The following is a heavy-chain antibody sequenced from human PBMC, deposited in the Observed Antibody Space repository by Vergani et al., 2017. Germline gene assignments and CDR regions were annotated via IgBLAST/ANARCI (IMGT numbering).Heavy chain of an antibody. CDR1: GFSFGDYA. J-gene: IGHJ4*02. CDR3: SRGRGYSFGYCDY. D-gene: IGHD5-18*01. Sequence: EVQLVESGGGLVPPGRSLRLSCAASGFSFGDYAMTWVRQAPGKGLEWVAFIRNKAYGGTTEYAASVKGRFTISRDDSKRLAYLQLSGLKTEDTAVYFCSRGRGYSFGYCDYWGQGTVVSVSS. CDR2: IRNKAYGGTT. V-gene: IGHV3-49*04.